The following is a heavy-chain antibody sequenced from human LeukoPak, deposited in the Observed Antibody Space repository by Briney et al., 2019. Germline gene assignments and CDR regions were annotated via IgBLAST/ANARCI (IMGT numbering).Heavy chain of an antibody. V-gene: IGHV1-2*06. D-gene: IGHD5-12*01. CDR3: ARVWVESGYLDPNLPRKRYYYYYMDV. J-gene: IGHJ6*03. CDR2: INPNSGGT. Sequence: ASVKVSCKASGYTFTGYYMHWVRQAPGQGREWMGRINPNSGGTNYAQKFQGRVTMTRDTSISTAYMELSRLRSDDTAVYYCARVWVESGYLDPNLPRKRYYYYYMDVWGKGTTVTVSS. CDR1: GYTFTGYY.